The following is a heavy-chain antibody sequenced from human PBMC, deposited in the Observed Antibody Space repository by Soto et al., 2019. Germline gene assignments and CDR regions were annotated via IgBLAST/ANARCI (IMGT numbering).Heavy chain of an antibody. CDR1: GDTLIGYY. J-gene: IGHJ4*02. CDR3: ASHGWLSH. D-gene: IGHD5-12*01. V-gene: IGHV1-2*05. CDR2: IKPNNGGT. Sequence: ASVKVSCKASGDTLIGYYLHWVRQAPGQGLEWMGRIKPNNGGTHYAQKFEGRLTMTRDTSINTAYMELSSLRSDDTGVYYCASHGWLSHWGQGTLVTVYS.